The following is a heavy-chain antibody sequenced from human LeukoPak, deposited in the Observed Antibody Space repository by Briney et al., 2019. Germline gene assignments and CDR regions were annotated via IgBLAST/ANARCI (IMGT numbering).Heavy chain of an antibody. CDR2: IDYRGST. CDR1: GGSISNYY. V-gene: IGHV4-59*01. Sequence: SETLSLTCTVSGGSISNYYWSWIRQPPGKGLEWIAYIDYRGSTTYNPSLKSRVTISVDTSRNQFSLKLSSVTAADTAVYYCARTYCGGDCYFQISAPNNNWFDPWGQGTLVTVSS. J-gene: IGHJ5*02. D-gene: IGHD2-21*02. CDR3: ARTYCGGDCYFQISAPNNNWFDP.